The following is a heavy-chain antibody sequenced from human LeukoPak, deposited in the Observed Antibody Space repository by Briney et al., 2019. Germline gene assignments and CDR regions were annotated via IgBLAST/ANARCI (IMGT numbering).Heavy chain of an antibody. CDR3: ARHGDGYAMSECAY. CDR1: GISFTKYW. CDR2: ISPVDSDT. J-gene: IGHJ4*02. V-gene: IGHV5-51*01. D-gene: IGHD5-24*01. Sequence: PGESLMISYESSGISFTKYWIGWGRQMPGKGLELMGFISPVDSDTRYTPSFQGQVTISADKSISTAYLQWTSLKASDTAMYFCARHGDGYAMSECAYWGQGTLVSVSS.